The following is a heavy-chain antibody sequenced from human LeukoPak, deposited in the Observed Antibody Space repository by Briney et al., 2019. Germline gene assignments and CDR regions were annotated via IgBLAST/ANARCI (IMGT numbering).Heavy chain of an antibody. V-gene: IGHV3-23*01. D-gene: IGHD6-19*01. J-gene: IGHJ4*02. CDR3: ARAMLGIAVAGRDY. CDR2: ISGSGGST. CDR1: GFTFSTYA. Sequence: GGSLRLSCAASGFTFSTYAMSWVRQAPGKGLEWVSGISGSGGSTYYADSVKGRFTISRDNSKNTLYLQMNSLRAEDTAVYYCARAMLGIAVAGRDYWGQGTLVTVSS.